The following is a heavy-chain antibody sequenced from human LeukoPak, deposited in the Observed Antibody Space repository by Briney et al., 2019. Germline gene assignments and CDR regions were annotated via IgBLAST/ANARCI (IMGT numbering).Heavy chain of an antibody. J-gene: IGHJ4*02. CDR3: ARLGYYYDHPYYFDY. V-gene: IGHV3-48*03. CDR1: GFTFSSYE. D-gene: IGHD3-22*01. CDR2: ISSSGSTI. Sequence: GGSLRLSCAASGFTFSSYEMNWVRQAPGEGLEWVSYISSSGSTIYYADSVKGRFTISRDNAKNSLYLQMNSLRAEDTAVYYCARLGYYYDHPYYFDYWGQGTLVTVSS.